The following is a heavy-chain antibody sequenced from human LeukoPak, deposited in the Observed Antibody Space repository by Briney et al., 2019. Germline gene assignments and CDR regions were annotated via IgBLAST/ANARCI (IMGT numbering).Heavy chain of an antibody. J-gene: IGHJ3*02. Sequence: LGESLKISCKGSGYSFTSYWIGWVRQMPGKGLEWMGIIYPGDSDTRYSPSFQGQVTISADKSISTAYLQWSSLKASDTAMYYCARGALYGDYHAGGAFDIWGQGTMVTVSS. V-gene: IGHV5-51*01. CDR3: ARGALYGDYHAGGAFDI. CDR1: GYSFTSYW. CDR2: IYPGDSDT. D-gene: IGHD4-17*01.